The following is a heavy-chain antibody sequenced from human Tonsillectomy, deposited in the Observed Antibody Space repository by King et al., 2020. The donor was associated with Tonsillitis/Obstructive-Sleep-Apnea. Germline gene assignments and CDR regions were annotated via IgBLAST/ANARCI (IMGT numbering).Heavy chain of an antibody. J-gene: IGHJ6*02. V-gene: IGHV1-18*01. CDR1: GYTFTSYG. Sequence: VQLVESGAEVKKPGASVKVSCKASGYTFTSYGITWVRQAPGQGLEWMGWISAYNGNTNYAQKLQGRVTMTTDTSTSTAYMEPRSLRSDDTAVYYCARDLGSSSWYEVNYYDYAMDVWGQGTTVTVSS. CDR3: ARDLGSSSWYEVNYYDYAMDV. D-gene: IGHD6-13*01. CDR2: ISAYNGNT.